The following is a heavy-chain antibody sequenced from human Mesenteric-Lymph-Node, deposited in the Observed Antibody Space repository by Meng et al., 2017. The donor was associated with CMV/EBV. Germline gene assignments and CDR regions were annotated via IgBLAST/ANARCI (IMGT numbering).Heavy chain of an antibody. V-gene: IGHV5-10-1*01. CDR2: IDPKDSYT. J-gene: IGHJ4*02. Sequence: SGKGAGHSLNSDWSSWVRQMPGKGREWMGRIDPKDSYTKYSPSFQGHVTISSDESISTAYLQWSSLRASDTAMYYCARLSGGGGGPRWGQGTLVTVSS. CDR1: GHSLNSDW. D-gene: IGHD3-16*01. CDR3: ARLSGGGGGPR.